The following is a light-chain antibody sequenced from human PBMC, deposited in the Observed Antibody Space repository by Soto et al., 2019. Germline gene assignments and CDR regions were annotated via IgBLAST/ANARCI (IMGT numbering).Light chain of an antibody. CDR3: QQSYSNPIT. J-gene: IGKJ5*01. CDR1: QSISSY. Sequence: DIQMTQSPSSLSASVGDRVTITCRASQSISSYLNGYHQKTGKAPKLLIYAASSLQSEGPSRFSGSGSGTDYTLTISNLQREDFATYYCQQSYSNPITFGQGTRLEI. CDR2: AAS. V-gene: IGKV1-39*01.